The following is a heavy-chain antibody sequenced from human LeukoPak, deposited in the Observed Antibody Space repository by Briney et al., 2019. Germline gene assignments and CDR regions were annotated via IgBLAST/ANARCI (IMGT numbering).Heavy chain of an antibody. D-gene: IGHD2-15*01. CDR3: VRDIYCSGGSCIHN. CDR1: GGSFSGYY. Sequence: PSETLSLTCAVYGGSFSGYYMSWVRQAPGKGLEWVSVIYSGGNTYHADSVKGRFTISRDNSKNMLYLQVNSLRVEDTAVYYCVRDIYCSGGSCIHNWGQGTLVTVSS. CDR2: IYSGGNT. J-gene: IGHJ4*02. V-gene: IGHV3-66*01.